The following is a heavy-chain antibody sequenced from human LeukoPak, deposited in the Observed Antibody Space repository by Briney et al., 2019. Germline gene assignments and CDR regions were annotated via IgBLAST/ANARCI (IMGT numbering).Heavy chain of an antibody. V-gene: IGHV4-39*01. CDR3: VSPRGFSYGYFDY. J-gene: IGHJ4*02. CDR2: IYYSGST. D-gene: IGHD5-18*01. Sequence: PSETLSLTCSVSGGTISSTSYYWAWIRQPPGKGLEWIGSIYYSGSTYYNPSLKSRVTISADTSKNQFSLTLGSVSATDTAVYYCVSPRGFSYGYFDYWGQGTLVTVSS. CDR1: GGTISSTSYY.